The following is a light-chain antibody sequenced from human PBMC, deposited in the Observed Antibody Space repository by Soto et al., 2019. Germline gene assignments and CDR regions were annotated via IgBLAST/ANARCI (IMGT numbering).Light chain of an antibody. J-gene: IGKJ1*01. CDR1: QGIRND. CDR3: QQRYSSTRT. Sequence: QMTQSPSSLAASVGDRVTITCRASQGIRNDLGWFQQKQGKAPKGLIYAASSLQSGVPSRFSGSVSGTDGTLTISSLQTEDGSTYYCQQRYSSTRTFGQGTKVDIK. V-gene: IGKV1-39*01. CDR2: AAS.